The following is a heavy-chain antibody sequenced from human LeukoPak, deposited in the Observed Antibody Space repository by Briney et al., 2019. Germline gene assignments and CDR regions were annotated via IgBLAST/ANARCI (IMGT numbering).Heavy chain of an antibody. V-gene: IGHV6-1*01. CDR1: GDSVSSNSAA. CDR3: ARDPLSRGGNSHGLFDY. J-gene: IGHJ4*02. CDR2: TYYRSKWYD. D-gene: IGHD4-23*01. Sequence: SQTLSLICAGSGDSVSSNSAAWNWIRQSPSRGLEWLGRTYYRSKWYDDYAVSVKSRITINPDTSKNQFSLQLNSVTPEDTAVYYCARDPLSRGGNSHGLFDYWGQGTPVTVSS.